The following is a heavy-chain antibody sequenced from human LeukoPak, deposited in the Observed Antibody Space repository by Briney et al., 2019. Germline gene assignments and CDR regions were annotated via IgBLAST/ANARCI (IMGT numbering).Heavy chain of an antibody. CDR2: IYYSGST. CDR3: ARDWASGYCSSTSCYSYGMDV. Sequence: SETLSLTCTVSGGSISSGGYYWSWIRQHPGKGLEWIGYIYYSGSTYYNPSLKSRVTISVDTSKNQFSLKLSSVTAADTAVYYCARDWASGYCSSTSCYSYGMDVWGQGTTVTVSS. CDR1: GGSISSGGYY. D-gene: IGHD2-2*01. V-gene: IGHV4-31*03. J-gene: IGHJ6*02.